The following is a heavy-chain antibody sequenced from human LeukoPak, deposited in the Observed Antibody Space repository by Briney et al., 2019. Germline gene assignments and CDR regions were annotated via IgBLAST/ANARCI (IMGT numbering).Heavy chain of an antibody. CDR1: GFIFSSYW. V-gene: IGHV3-74*01. Sequence: GGSLRLSCAVSGFIFSSYWMHWVRQAPGKGLVWVSRINSDGSSTNYADSVKGRFTISRDNAKNSLYLQMNSLRAEDTAVYYCAKGFSYYYDSSGYYFQHWGQGTLVTVSS. CDR3: AKGFSYYYDSSGYYFQH. D-gene: IGHD3-22*01. J-gene: IGHJ1*01. CDR2: INSDGSST.